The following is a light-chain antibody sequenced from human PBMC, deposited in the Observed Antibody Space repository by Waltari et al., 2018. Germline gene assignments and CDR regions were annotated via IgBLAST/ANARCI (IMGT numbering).Light chain of an antibody. V-gene: IGLV2-11*01. Sequence: SALTQPRSVSGSPGQSVTTSCTGTTTDVGGYTYFSWYQHHPGKAPKLMIFDVTQRPSGVPDRFSGSKSANTASLTISGLQAEDEADYYCCSFAGTYTWVFGGGTKVTVL. CDR1: TTDVGGYTY. J-gene: IGLJ3*02. CDR2: DVT. CDR3: CSFAGTYTWV.